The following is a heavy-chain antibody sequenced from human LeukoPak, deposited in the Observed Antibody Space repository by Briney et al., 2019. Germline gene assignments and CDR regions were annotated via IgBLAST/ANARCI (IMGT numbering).Heavy chain of an antibody. CDR3: AKARGVTMIVVVTAFDY. Sequence: GGSLRLSCAASGFTFSNYAMSWVRRAPGKGLEWVSVVSGSGGNTYYAGSVQGRFTISRDNSKNTLYLQMNSLRAEDTAVYYCAKARGVTMIVVVTAFDYWGQGTLVTVSS. J-gene: IGHJ4*02. CDR2: VSGSGGNT. V-gene: IGHV3-23*01. D-gene: IGHD3-22*01. CDR1: GFTFSNYA.